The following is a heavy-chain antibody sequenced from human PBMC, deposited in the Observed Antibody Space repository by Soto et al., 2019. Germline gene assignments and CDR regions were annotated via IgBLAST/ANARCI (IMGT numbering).Heavy chain of an antibody. CDR2: ISGSGGST. D-gene: IGHD6-13*01. CDR3: AKVPAAGTFQFRYYYGMDV. Sequence: GGSLRLACAASGFTFSSYAMSWVRQAPGKGLEWVSAISGSGGSTYYADSVKGRFTISRDNSKNTLYLQMNSLRAEDTAVYYCAKVPAAGTFQFRYYYGMDVWVQGTTVTVSS. CDR1: GFTFSSYA. J-gene: IGHJ6*02. V-gene: IGHV3-23*01.